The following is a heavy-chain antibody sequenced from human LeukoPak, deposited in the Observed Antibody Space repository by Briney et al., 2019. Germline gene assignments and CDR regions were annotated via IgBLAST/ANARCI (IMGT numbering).Heavy chain of an antibody. CDR2: TYYRSKWYN. CDR3: ARGRLIPRWPLTGTDDYYYYYMDV. V-gene: IGHV6-1*01. CDR1: GDSVSSNSAA. Sequence: SQTLSLTCAISGDSVSSNSAAWNWIRQSPSRGLEWLGRTYYRSKWYNDYAVSVKSRITINPDTSKNQFSLQLNSVTPEDTAVYYCARGRLIPRWPLTGTDDYYYYYMDVWGKGTTVTVSS. J-gene: IGHJ6*03. D-gene: IGHD1-7*01.